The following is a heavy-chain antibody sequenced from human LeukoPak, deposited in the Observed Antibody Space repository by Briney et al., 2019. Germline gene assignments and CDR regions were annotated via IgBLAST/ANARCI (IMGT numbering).Heavy chain of an antibody. V-gene: IGHV4-4*07. D-gene: IGHD3-10*01. CDR2: IYTSGST. Sequence: SETLSLTCTVSGGSISSYYWSWIRQPAGKGLEWIGRIYTSGSTNYNPSLKSRVTMSVDTSKNQFSLKLSSVTAADTAVYYCARDQLLWLGELLSLDYWGQGTLVTVSS. CDR1: GGSISSYY. J-gene: IGHJ4*02. CDR3: ARDQLLWLGELLSLDY.